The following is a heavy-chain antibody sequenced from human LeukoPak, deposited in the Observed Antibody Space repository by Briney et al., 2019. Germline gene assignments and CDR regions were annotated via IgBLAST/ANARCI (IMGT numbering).Heavy chain of an antibody. D-gene: IGHD6-19*01. Sequence: GGSLRLSCAASGFTFSSYAMHWVRQAPGKGLEWVALISYDGSNKYYAESVKGRFTISRDNAKNTLYLQMNSLRAEDTAVYYCTRGGVAVAGTGDYWGQGTLVTVSS. CDR1: GFTFSSYA. J-gene: IGHJ4*02. CDR3: TRGGVAVAGTGDY. V-gene: IGHV3-30-3*01. CDR2: ISYDGSNK.